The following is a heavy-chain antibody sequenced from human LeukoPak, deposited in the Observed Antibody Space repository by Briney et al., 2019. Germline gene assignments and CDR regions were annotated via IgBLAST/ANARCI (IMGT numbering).Heavy chain of an antibody. Sequence: PGRSLRLSCAASGFTFSSYAMHWVRQAPGKGLEWVAVISYDGSNKYYADSVNGRFTISRDNSKNTLSLQMNSLRAEDTAVYYCARVFPGDIVATILGSDYWGQGTLVTVSS. J-gene: IGHJ4*02. CDR3: ARVFPGDIVATILGSDY. D-gene: IGHD5-12*01. CDR1: GFTFSSYA. V-gene: IGHV3-30*04. CDR2: ISYDGSNK.